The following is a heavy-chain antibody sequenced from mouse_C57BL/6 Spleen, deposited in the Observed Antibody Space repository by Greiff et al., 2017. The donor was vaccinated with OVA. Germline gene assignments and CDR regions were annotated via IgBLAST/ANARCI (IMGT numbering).Heavy chain of an antibody. J-gene: IGHJ4*01. V-gene: IGHV5-4*01. CDR3: ARDRSSSLYAMDY. CDR2: ISDGGSYT. D-gene: IGHD1-1*01. CDR1: GFTFSSYA. Sequence: VQLKESGGGLVKPGGSLKLSCAASGFTFSSYAMSWVRQTPEKRLEWVATISDGGSYTYYPDNVKGRFTISRDNAKNNLYLQMSHLKSEDTAMYYCARDRSSSLYAMDYWGQGTSVTVSS.